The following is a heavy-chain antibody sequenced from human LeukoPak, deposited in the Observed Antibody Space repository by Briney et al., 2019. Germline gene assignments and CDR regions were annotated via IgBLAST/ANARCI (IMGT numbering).Heavy chain of an antibody. CDR1: GGSISSGGYS. D-gene: IGHD2/OR15-2a*01. V-gene: IGHV4-30-4*07. CDR2: IYYSGST. CDR3: ARGPVVGVLHLAFDI. Sequence: PSETLSLTCAVSGGSISSGGYSWSWIRQPPGKGLEWIGYIYYSGSTYYNPSLKSRVTISVDTSKNQFSLKLSSVTAADTAVYYCARGPVVGVLHLAFDIWGQGTMVTVSS. J-gene: IGHJ3*02.